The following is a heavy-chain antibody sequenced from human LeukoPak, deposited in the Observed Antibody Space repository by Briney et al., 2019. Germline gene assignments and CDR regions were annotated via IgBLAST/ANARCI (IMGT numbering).Heavy chain of an antibody. J-gene: IGHJ4*02. CDR3: ARGYSYALGH. Sequence: GGSLRLSCAASGFTFSSYAMHWVRQAPGKGLEWVAVISYDGSNKYYADSVKGRFTISRDNSKNTLYLQMNSLRAEDTAVYYCARGYSYALGHWGQGTLVTVSS. CDR1: GFTFSSYA. D-gene: IGHD5-18*01. CDR2: ISYDGSNK. V-gene: IGHV3-30-3*01.